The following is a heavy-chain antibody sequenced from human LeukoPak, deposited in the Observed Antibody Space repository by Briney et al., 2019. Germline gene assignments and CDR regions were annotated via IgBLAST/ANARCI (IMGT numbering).Heavy chain of an antibody. J-gene: IGHJ4*02. CDR1: GYTFTSYY. Sequence: ASVKVSCKASGYTFTSYYMHWVRQAPGQGLEWMGIINPSGGGTSYAQKFQGRVTMTRDMSTSTVYMELSSLRSEDTAVYYCARDLYRAFDSSGYYCHNYWGQGTLVTVSS. D-gene: IGHD3-22*01. V-gene: IGHV1-46*01. CDR3: ARDLYRAFDSSGYYCHNY. CDR2: INPSGGGT.